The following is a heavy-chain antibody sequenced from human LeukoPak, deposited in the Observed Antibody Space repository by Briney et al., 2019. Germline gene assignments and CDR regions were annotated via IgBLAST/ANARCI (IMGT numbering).Heavy chain of an antibody. D-gene: IGHD6-13*01. CDR2: ISWNSGSI. Sequence: TGGSLRLSCAASGFTFDDYAMHWVRQAPGKGLEWVSGISWNSGSIGYADSVKGRFTISRDNAKNSLYLQMNSLRAEDMALYYCAKDMAGDGHSSRARGAFDIWGQGTMVTVSS. V-gene: IGHV3-9*03. J-gene: IGHJ3*02. CDR3: AKDMAGDGHSSRARGAFDI. CDR1: GFTFDDYA.